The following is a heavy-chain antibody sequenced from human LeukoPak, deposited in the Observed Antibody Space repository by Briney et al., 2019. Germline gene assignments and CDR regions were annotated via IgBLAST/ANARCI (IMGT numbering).Heavy chain of an antibody. D-gene: IGHD6-19*01. CDR3: ARVLIAVAGFDF. CDR1: GGSVSSGTYY. Sequence: PSETLSLTCTVSGGSVSSGTYYWSWIRQPPGKGLDWIGYIYYGGSTTYNPSLKSRVTISVDTSEDQFSLKLSSVTAADTAVYYCARVLIAVAGFDFWGQGTLVTVSS. CDR2: IYYGGST. J-gene: IGHJ4*02. V-gene: IGHV4-61*01.